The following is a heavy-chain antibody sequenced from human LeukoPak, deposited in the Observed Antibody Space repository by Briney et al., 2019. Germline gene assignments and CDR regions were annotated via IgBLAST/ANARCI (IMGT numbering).Heavy chain of an antibody. CDR3: ARGYYDFWSGLGNYYYGMDV. V-gene: IGHV3-21*01. D-gene: IGHD3-3*01. Sequence: GGSLRLSCAASGFTFSSYSMNWVRQAPGKGLEWVSSISSSSSYIYYADSVKGRFTISRDNAKNSLYLQMNSLRAEDTAVYYCARGYYDFWSGLGNYYYGMDVWGQGTTVAVSS. J-gene: IGHJ6*02. CDR1: GFTFSSYS. CDR2: ISSSSSYI.